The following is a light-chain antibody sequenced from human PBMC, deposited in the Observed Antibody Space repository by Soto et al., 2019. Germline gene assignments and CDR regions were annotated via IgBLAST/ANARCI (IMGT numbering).Light chain of an antibody. CDR2: DAS. Sequence: DIQMTQSPSSLSASVGDRVTITCRASQTISNWLAWYQQKPGQAPKLLIYDASSLESGVPSRFSGSGSGTEFTLTISSLQPDDFATYYCQQYNSWTFGQGTKVDI. CDR3: QQYNSWT. CDR1: QTISNW. V-gene: IGKV1-5*01. J-gene: IGKJ1*01.